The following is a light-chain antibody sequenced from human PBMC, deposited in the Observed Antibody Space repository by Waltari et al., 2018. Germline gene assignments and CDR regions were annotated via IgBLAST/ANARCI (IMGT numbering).Light chain of an antibody. Sequence: QSALTQPRSVSGSPGQSVPISCTGTRSDVGSYNFVSWYQQHPGKAPKLMIYDVTQPPSGVPQRFSGSKSGNTASLTISGLQPEDEADYYCSSYAGSYTWVFGGGTKLTVV. CDR1: RSDVGSYNF. V-gene: IGLV2-11*01. J-gene: IGLJ3*02. CDR3: SSYAGSYTWV. CDR2: DVT.